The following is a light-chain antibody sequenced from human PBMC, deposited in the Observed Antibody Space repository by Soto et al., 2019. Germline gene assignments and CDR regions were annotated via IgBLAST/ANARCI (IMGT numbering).Light chain of an antibody. CDR2: GAS. V-gene: IGKV1-39*01. CDR1: QNIINF. J-gene: IGKJ2*01. CDR3: QQSYSTPYT. Sequence: DIQMTQFPSSLSASVGDRVTITCRASQNIINFLNWYQQKPGKAPNLLIYGASSLQSGDPSRFSGSGSGTDFTLPIANLQPEDFATYFCQQSYSTPYTFGQGTELEI.